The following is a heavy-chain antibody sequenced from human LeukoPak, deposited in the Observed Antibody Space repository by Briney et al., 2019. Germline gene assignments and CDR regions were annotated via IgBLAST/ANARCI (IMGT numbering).Heavy chain of an antibody. D-gene: IGHD3-9*01. V-gene: IGHV1-46*01. Sequence: ASVKVSCKASGYTFTSYYMHWVRQAPGQGLEWMGIINPSGGSTSYAQKFQGRVTMTRDTSTSTVYMELSSLRSEDTAVYYCARDQYDILTGNNWFDPWGQGTLVTVSS. CDR2: INPSGGST. CDR1: GYTFTSYY. CDR3: ARDQYDILTGNNWFDP. J-gene: IGHJ5*02.